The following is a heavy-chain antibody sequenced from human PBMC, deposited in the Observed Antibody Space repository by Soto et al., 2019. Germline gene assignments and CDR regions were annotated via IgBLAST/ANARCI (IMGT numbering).Heavy chain of an antibody. V-gene: IGHV3-30-3*01. Sequence: GGSLRLSCAASGFTFSSYAMHWVRQAPGKGPEWVAVISYDGSNKYYADSVKGRFTISRDNSKSTLYLQMNSLRAEDTAVYYCARGNVVPAANYYYYGMDVWGQGTTVTVSS. CDR2: ISYDGSNK. CDR3: ARGNVVPAANYYYYGMDV. J-gene: IGHJ6*02. CDR1: GFTFSSYA. D-gene: IGHD2-2*01.